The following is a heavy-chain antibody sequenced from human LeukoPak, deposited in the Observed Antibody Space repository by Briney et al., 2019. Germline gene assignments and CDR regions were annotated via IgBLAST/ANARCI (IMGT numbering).Heavy chain of an antibody. CDR1: GYTLTSYD. CDR2: MNPNSGNT. V-gene: IGHV1-8*02. CDR3: ARKAVAGNWFDP. J-gene: IGHJ5*02. Sequence: ASVKVSCKASGYTLTSYDINWVRQATGQGLEWMGWMNPNSGNTGYAQKFQGRVTMTRNTSISTAYMELSSLRSEDTAVYYCARKAVAGNWFDPWGQGTLVTVSS. D-gene: IGHD6-19*01.